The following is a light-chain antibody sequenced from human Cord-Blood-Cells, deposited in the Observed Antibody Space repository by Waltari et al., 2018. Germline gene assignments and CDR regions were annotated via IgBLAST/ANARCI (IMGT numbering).Light chain of an antibody. J-gene: IGLJ1*01. CDR2: EGS. Sequence: SALTPPAPVSGSPGQSITISCTGTSRDVGSYNLVPWYQQHPGKAPKLMIYEGSKRPAGVSNRFSGSKSGNTASLTISGLQAEDEADYYCCSYAGSSTYVFGTGTKVTVL. CDR1: SRDVGSYNL. V-gene: IGLV2-23*01. CDR3: CSYAGSSTYV.